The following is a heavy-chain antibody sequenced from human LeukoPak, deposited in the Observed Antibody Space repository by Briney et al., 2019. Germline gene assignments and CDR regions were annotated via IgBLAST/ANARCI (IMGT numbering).Heavy chain of an antibody. D-gene: IGHD5-18*01. Sequence: SETLSLTCTVSGGSISSYYWSWIRQPPGKGLEWIGYIYYSGSTNYNPSLKSRVTISVDTSKNQFSLKLSSVTAADTAVYYCARVPDTAMVDWYFDLWGRGTLVTVSS. CDR1: GGSISSYY. CDR3: ARVPDTAMVDWYFDL. V-gene: IGHV4-59*01. CDR2: IYYSGST. J-gene: IGHJ2*01.